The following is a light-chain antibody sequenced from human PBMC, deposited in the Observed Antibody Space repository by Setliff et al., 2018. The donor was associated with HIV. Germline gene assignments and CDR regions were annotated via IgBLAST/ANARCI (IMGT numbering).Light chain of an antibody. Sequence: QSVLTQPASVSGSPGQAITISCTGTSSDVGGYNSVSWYQQYPGKAPKLIIYDVTNRPSGVSNRFSGSKSGNTASLTISGLQTEDEADYRCCSYTSTSTLGVFGTGTKVTV. V-gene: IGLV2-14*03. CDR2: DVT. CDR3: CSYTSTSTLGV. J-gene: IGLJ1*01. CDR1: SSDVGGYNS.